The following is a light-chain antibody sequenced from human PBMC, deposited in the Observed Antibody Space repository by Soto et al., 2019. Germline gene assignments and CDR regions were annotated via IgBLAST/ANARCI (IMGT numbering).Light chain of an antibody. V-gene: IGKV3-20*01. Sequence: EIVLTQSPGTLSLSPGERATLSCRASQSVSSSHLAWYQQKPGQAPRLLIYGASSRATGIPDRISGSGSGTDFTLTISRLEPEDCAVYYCQQYVSSPWTFGQGTKVEIK. J-gene: IGKJ1*01. CDR3: QQYVSSPWT. CDR1: QSVSSSH. CDR2: GAS.